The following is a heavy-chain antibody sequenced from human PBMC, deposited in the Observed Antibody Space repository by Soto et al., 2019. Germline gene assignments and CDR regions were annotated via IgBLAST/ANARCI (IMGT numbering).Heavy chain of an antibody. D-gene: IGHD6-13*01. Sequence: PSETLSLTCTVSGGSISSYYWSWIRQPPGKGLEWIGYIYYSGSTNYNPSLKSRVTISVDTSKNQFSLKLSSVTAADTAVYYCASTGGSFTGRWFDPWGQGTLVTVS. CDR1: GGSISSYY. CDR2: IYYSGST. CDR3: ASTGGSFTGRWFDP. J-gene: IGHJ5*02. V-gene: IGHV4-59*08.